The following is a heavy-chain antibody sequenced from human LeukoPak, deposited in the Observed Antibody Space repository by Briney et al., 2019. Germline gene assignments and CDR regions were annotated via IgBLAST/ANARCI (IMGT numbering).Heavy chain of an antibody. CDR2: INHSGST. V-gene: IGHV4-34*01. D-gene: IGHD4-23*01. CDR3: ARKFYGGNSGGGCYFDY. Sequence: PSETLSLTCAVYGGSFSGYYWSWIRQPPGKGLEWIGEINHSGSTNYNPSLKSRVTISVDTSKNQFSLKLSSVTAADTAVYYCARKFYGGNSGGGCYFDYWGQGTLVTVSS. CDR1: GGSFSGYY. J-gene: IGHJ4*02.